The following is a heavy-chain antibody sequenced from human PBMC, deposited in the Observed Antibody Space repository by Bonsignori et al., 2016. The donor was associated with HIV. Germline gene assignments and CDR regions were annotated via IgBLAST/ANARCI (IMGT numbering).Heavy chain of an antibody. J-gene: IGHJ6*03. D-gene: IGHD2-2*02. CDR3: ARRRDYCSSTSCYTRFYYYYYYMDV. V-gene: IGHV4-34*01. CDR1: GGSFSGYY. Sequence: SETLSLTCAVYGGSFSGYYWSWIRQPPGKGLEWIGEINHSGSTNYNPSLKSRVTISVDTSKNQFSLKLSSVTAADTAVYYCARRRDYCSSTSCYTRFYYYYYYMDVWGKGTTVTVSS. CDR2: INHSGST.